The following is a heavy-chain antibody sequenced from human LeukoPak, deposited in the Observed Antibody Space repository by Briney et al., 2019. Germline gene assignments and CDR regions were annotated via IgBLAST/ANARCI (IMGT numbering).Heavy chain of an antibody. V-gene: IGHV3-23*01. CDR3: VKDAAGPEY. CDR1: GLTFSSYS. CDR2: ISASGGDT. J-gene: IGHJ4*02. Sequence: GGSLRLSCVVSGLTFSSYSMSWVRQAPGKGLEWVSGISASGGDTWYSDSVKGRFTISRDNSKNTLFLQMNSLRVEDTAIYYCVKDAAGPEYWGQGTLVTVSS. D-gene: IGHD6-13*01.